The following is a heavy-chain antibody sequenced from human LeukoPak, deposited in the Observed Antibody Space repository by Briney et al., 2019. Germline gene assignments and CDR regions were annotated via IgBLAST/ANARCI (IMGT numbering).Heavy chain of an antibody. CDR1: RGTFSSYA. V-gene: IGHV1-69*05. CDR3: ARESGSYYGS. D-gene: IGHD1-26*01. J-gene: IGHJ4*02. Sequence: GSSVKVSCKASRGTFSSYAISWVRQAPGQGLEWIGWIIPIFGTANYAQKFQGRVTITTDESTSTAYMELSSLRSEDTAVYYCARESGSYYGSWGQGTLVTVSS. CDR2: IIPIFGTA.